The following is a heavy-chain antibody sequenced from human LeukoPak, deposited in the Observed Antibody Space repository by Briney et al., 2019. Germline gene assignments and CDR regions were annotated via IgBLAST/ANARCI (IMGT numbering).Heavy chain of an antibody. CDR3: AKGEGSSWYEAFDY. J-gene: IGHJ4*02. D-gene: IGHD6-13*01. CDR2: ISWNSGSI. V-gene: IGHV3-9*01. CDR1: GGSISSYH. Sequence: LSLTCTVSGGSISSYHWSWFRQAPGKGLEWVSGISWNSGSIGYADSVKGRFTISRDNAKNSLYLQMNSLRAEDTALYYCAKGEGSSWYEAFDYWGQGTLVTVSS.